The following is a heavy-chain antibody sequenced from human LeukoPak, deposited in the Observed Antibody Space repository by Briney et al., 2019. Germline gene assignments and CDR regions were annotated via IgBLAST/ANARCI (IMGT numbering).Heavy chain of an antibody. CDR3: ARDKGLGDIVVVTAAILDY. V-gene: IGHV3-74*01. J-gene: IGHJ4*02. CDR2: INGDGRNI. D-gene: IGHD2-2*01. Sequence: PGGSLRLSCVASGFTFSSYWMHWVRQDPRKGLVWVSRINGDGRNINYADSVRGRFTISRDNAKNTLYLQMNSLRAEDTAVYYCARDKGLGDIVVVTAAILDYWGQGTLVTVSS. CDR1: GFTFSSYW.